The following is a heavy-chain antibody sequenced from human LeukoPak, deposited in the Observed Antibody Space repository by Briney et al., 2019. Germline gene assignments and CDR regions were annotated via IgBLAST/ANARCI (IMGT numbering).Heavy chain of an antibody. J-gene: IGHJ4*02. CDR1: GFTFSGSA. CDR2: IRSKANSYAT. V-gene: IGHV3-73*01. D-gene: IGHD3-10*01. Sequence: PGGSLRLSCAASGFTFSGSAMHWVRQASGKGLEWVGRIRSKANSYATAYAASVKGRFTISRDDSKNTAYLQMNSLKTEDTAVYYCTRATMVRGVITKQFDYWGQGTLVTVSS. CDR3: TRATMVRGVITKQFDY.